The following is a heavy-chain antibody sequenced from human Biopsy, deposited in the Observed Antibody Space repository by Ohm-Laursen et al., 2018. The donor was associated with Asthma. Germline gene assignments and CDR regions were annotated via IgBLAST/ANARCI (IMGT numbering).Heavy chain of an antibody. D-gene: IGHD2-21*01. CDR1: AFTFSTYW. CDR3: AKATLGDIGKDY. V-gene: IGHV3-7*05. CDR2: INQYGSEE. Sequence: SLRLSCAASAFTFSTYWMTWVRQAPGKGLQWVATINQYGSEESYVDSVKGRFTISRDNAKISLYLQMNSLRVEDTALYYCAKATLGDIGKDYWGQGTLVTVSS. J-gene: IGHJ4*02.